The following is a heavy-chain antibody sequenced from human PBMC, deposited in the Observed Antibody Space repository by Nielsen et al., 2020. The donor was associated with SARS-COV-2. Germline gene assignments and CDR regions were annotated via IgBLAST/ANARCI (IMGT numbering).Heavy chain of an antibody. CDR3: ARDWSRAFDV. Sequence: GESLKISCAASGFNFINYGMNWVRQAPGKGLEWVAVIWYDGSNKYYADSVKGRFTISRDNAKNSMSLQMNSLRVEDTAVYYCARDWSRAFDVWGQGTMVTVSS. J-gene: IGHJ3*01. CDR1: GFNFINYG. CDR2: IWYDGSNK. V-gene: IGHV3-33*01.